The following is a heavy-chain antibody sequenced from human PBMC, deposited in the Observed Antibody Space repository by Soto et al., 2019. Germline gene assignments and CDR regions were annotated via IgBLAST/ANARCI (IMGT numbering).Heavy chain of an antibody. V-gene: IGHV2-26*01. CDR3: ARMAIDYYYGMGV. Sequence: SGPTLVNPTETLRLTCTVSGFSLSNARMGVSWNRQPPGKALEWLAHIFSNDEKSYSTSLKSRLTISKDTSKSQVVLTMTNMDPVDTATYYCARMAIDYYYGMGVWGQGTTVTVSS. D-gene: IGHD2-21*01. J-gene: IGHJ6*02. CDR1: GFSLSNARMG. CDR2: IFSNDEK.